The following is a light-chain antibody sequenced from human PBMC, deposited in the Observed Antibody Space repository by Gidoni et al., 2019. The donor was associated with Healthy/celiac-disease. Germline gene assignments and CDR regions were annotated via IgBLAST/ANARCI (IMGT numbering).Light chain of an antibody. V-gene: IGLV6-57*04. CDR1: SGSIASNY. CDR2: EDN. CDR3: QSYDSSTPVV. J-gene: IGLJ2*01. Sequence: NFMLTQPHPVSESPGKTVTISCTRSSGSIASNYVQWYQQRPGSAPTTVIYEDNQRPSGVPDRFSGSIDSSSNSASLTISGLKTEDEADYYCQSYDSSTPVVFGGGTKLTVL.